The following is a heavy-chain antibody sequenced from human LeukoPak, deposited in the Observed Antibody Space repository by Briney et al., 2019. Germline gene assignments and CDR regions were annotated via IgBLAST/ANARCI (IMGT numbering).Heavy chain of an antibody. CDR1: GFTFSNFA. CDR3: AKGAAAGKVDWFDP. J-gene: IGHJ5*02. CDR2: ITGYGAT. V-gene: IGHV3-23*01. Sequence: GGSLRLSCAASGFTFSNFAMMWVRQAPGTGLQWVSAITGYGATFYADSVRGRFTIFRDTSMNTLFLQMNSLGAEDTAVYYCAKGAAAGKVDWFDPWGQGTLVTVSS. D-gene: IGHD6-13*01.